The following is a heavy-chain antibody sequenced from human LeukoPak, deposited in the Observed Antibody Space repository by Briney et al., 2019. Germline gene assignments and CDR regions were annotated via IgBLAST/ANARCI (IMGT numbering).Heavy chain of an antibody. Sequence: SETLSLTCAVYGGSFSGYYWSWIRQPPGKGLEWIGEINHSGSTNYNPSLKSRVTISVDTSKNQFSLKLSSVTAADTAVYYCARIYDSSGYSFDAFDIWGQGTMVTVSS. J-gene: IGHJ3*02. V-gene: IGHV4-34*01. CDR3: ARIYDSSGYSFDAFDI. CDR2: INHSGST. D-gene: IGHD3-22*01. CDR1: GGSFSGYY.